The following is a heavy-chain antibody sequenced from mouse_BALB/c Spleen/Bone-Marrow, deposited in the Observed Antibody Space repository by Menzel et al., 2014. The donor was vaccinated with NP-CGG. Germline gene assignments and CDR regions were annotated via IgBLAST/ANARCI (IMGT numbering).Heavy chain of an antibody. CDR3: ASTITTVVAEDAMDY. CDR1: GFTFSSYG. D-gene: IGHD1-1*01. CDR2: ISSGGSYT. Sequence: DVMLVEYGGDLVKPGGSLKLSCAASGFTFSSYGMSWVRQTPDKRLEWVATISSGGSYTYYPDSVKGRFTISRDNAKNXLYLQMSSLKSEDTAMYYCASTITTVVAEDAMDYWGQGTSVTVSS. V-gene: IGHV5-6*02. J-gene: IGHJ4*01.